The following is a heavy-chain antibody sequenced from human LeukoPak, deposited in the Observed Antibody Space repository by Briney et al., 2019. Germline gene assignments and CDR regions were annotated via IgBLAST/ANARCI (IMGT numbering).Heavy chain of an antibody. V-gene: IGHV3-21*01. Sequence: TGGSLRLSCAASGFTFSSYGMTWVRQAPGQGLEWVSSITSTNHIYYADSVKGRFTISRDNAKNSLYLQMNSLRAEDTAVYYCASPLHSSGFNNWFDPRGQGTLVTVSS. CDR3: ASPLHSSGFNNWFDP. J-gene: IGHJ5*02. D-gene: IGHD6-25*01. CDR2: ITSTNHI. CDR1: GFTFSSYG.